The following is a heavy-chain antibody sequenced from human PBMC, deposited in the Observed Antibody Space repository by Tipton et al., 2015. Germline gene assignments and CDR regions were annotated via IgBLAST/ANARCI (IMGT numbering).Heavy chain of an antibody. J-gene: IGHJ4*02. V-gene: IGHV4-31*03. D-gene: IGHD3-10*01. CDR3: ARDRGSGSYYSKFDY. CDR1: GGSISSGGYY. CDR2: FYYSGTT. Sequence: TLSLTCTVSGGSISSGGYYWSWIRQHPGKGLEWIGSFYYSGTTYYNPSLKSRVTISVDTSRSQLSLKLSSVTAADTAVYYCARDRGSGSYYSKFDYWGRGTLVTVAS.